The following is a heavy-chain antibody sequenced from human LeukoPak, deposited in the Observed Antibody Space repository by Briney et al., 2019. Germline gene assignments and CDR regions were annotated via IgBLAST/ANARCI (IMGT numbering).Heavy chain of an antibody. J-gene: IGHJ5*02. CDR2: IIPIFGTA. CDR3: ARGVGRLLWSFPAWFDP. Sequence: SVKVSCKASGGTFSSYAISWVRQAPGQGLEWMGGIIPIFGTANYAQKFQGRVAMTTDTSTSTAYMELRSLRSDDTAVYYCARGVGRLLWSFPAWFDPWGQGTLVTVSS. V-gene: IGHV1-69*05. D-gene: IGHD2-15*01. CDR1: GGTFSSYA.